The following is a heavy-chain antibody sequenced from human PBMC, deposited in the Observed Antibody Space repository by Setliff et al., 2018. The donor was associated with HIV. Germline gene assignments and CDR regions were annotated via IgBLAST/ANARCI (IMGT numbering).Heavy chain of an antibody. Sequence: ASVKVSCKASGDTFTSYGFSWVRQAPAQGLEWMGWISAYNGDTNYAQKFQGRVTMTTDTSTSTAYMELRGLRSDDTAVYYCASGRGEYSSGWYRNALDIWGQGTMVTVSS. CDR1: GDTFTSYG. V-gene: IGHV1-18*01. CDR3: ASGRGEYSSGWYRNALDI. D-gene: IGHD6-19*01. CDR2: ISAYNGDT. J-gene: IGHJ3*02.